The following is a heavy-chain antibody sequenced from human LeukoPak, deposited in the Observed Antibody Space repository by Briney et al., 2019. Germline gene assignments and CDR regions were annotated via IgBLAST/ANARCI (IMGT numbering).Heavy chain of an antibody. D-gene: IGHD2-15*01. J-gene: IGHJ4*02. CDR2: IYYSGST. CDR1: GGSISNYY. CDR3: ARYCSGRTCYSFDY. Sequence: KPSETLSLTCTVSGGSISNYYWGWIRQPPGKGLEWIGYIYYSGSTKYNPSLKSRVTISVDTSKNQFSLRLSSVTAADTAVYYCARYCSGRTCYSFDYWSQGSLVTVSS. V-gene: IGHV4-59*01.